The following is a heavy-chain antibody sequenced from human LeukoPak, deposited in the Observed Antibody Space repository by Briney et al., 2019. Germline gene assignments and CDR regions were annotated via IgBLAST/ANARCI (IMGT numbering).Heavy chain of an antibody. V-gene: IGHV4-39*01. CDR1: GGSISSSSYY. CDR2: IYYSGST. D-gene: IGHD6-13*01. CDR3: ARIISSWYNNRPFDY. J-gene: IGHJ4*02. Sequence: SETLSLTCTVSGGSISSSSYYWGWIRQPPGKGLEWIGSIYYSGSTYYNPSLKSRVTISVDTSKNQFSLKLSSVTAADTAVYYCARIISSWYNNRPFDYWGQGTLVTVSS.